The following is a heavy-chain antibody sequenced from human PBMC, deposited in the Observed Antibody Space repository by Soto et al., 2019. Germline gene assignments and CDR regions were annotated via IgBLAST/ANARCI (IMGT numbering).Heavy chain of an antibody. V-gene: IGHV1-18*01. Sequence: SVKVSFNTSCYTFSNYGITWVRQAPGQPLEWLGWISLYSDGTNYAQKFQGRVSMTTDTSTTTAYMELRSLRSDDTAVYYCARVVPGAEAWFGPWGQGTQVTVSS. D-gene: IGHD2-2*01. CDR1: CYTFSNYG. CDR3: ARVVPGAEAWFGP. J-gene: IGHJ5*02. CDR2: ISLYSDGT.